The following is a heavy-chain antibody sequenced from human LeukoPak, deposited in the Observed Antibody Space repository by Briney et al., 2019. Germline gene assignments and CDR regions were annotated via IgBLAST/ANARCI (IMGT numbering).Heavy chain of an antibody. V-gene: IGHV4-4*02. CDR1: GFTFSSYW. CDR3: ARDVGGGNGFFDY. Sequence: PGGSLRLSCAASGFTFSSYWMTWVRQPPGKGLEWIGEIYHSGSTNYNPSLKSRVTISVDKSKNQFSLKLSSVTAADTAVYYCARDVGGGNGFFDYWGQGTLVTVSS. D-gene: IGHD4-23*01. J-gene: IGHJ4*02. CDR2: IYHSGST.